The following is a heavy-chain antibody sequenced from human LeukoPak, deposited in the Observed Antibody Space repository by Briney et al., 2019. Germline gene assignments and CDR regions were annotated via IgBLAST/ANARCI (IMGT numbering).Heavy chain of an antibody. V-gene: IGHV1-58*02. CDR3: ASNYRGYSYGGLDY. CDR2: IVVGSGNT. CDR1: GFTFTSSA. Sequence: SVKVSCKASGFTFTSSAMQWVRQARGQRLEWIGWIVVGSGNTNYAQKFQERVTITRDMSTSTAYMELSSLRSEDTAVYYCASNYRGYSYGGLDYWGQGTLVTVSS. D-gene: IGHD5-18*01. J-gene: IGHJ4*02.